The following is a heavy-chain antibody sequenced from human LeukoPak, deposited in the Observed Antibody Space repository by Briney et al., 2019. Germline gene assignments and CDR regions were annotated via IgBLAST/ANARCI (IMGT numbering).Heavy chain of an antibody. CDR2: MNPNSGNT. V-gene: IGHV1-8*01. J-gene: IGHJ4*02. CDR3: ARVRGSYIAARLEC. Sequence: ASVKVSCKASGYTFTSYDINWVRQATGQGLEWMGWMNPNSGNTGYAQKYQGRVTMTSNTSISTAYMELSSLRSEDTAVYYCARVRGSYIAARLECWGQGTLVTVSS. CDR1: GYTFTSYD. D-gene: IGHD6-6*01.